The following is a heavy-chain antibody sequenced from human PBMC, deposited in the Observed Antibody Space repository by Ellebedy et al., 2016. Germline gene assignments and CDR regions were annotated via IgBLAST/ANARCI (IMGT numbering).Heavy chain of an antibody. V-gene: IGHV4-39*01. Sequence: SETLSLXXAVSGGSVSSNFYYWGWIRQPPGKGLEWVGSIDHSGSTYYNPSLRGRVTISVDTSKNQFSLKLSSVTAADTAVYYCARIYFLVSMIVVVNWFDPWGQGSLVTVSS. CDR1: GGSVSSNFYY. D-gene: IGHD3-22*01. CDR2: IDHSGST. CDR3: ARIYFLVSMIVVVNWFDP. J-gene: IGHJ5*02.